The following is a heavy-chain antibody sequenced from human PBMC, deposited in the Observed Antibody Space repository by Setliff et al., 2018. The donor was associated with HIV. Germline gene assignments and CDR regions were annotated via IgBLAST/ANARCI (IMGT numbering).Heavy chain of an antibody. D-gene: IGHD1-26*01. CDR2: VSSIGNT. CDR3: ARTRAPYFFDF. Sequence: SETLSLTCSVSGISINGYYWSWIRQSPRTRLEWIGYVSSIGNTNYNPSLKSRVSISVDTSKNQFYLQLNSVTAADTAVYFCARTRAPYFFDFWGQGAQVTVS. V-gene: IGHV4-4*08. J-gene: IGHJ4*02. CDR1: GISINGYY.